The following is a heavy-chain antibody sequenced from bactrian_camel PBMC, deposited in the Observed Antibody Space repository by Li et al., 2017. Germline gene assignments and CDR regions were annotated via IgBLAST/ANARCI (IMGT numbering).Heavy chain of an antibody. Sequence: VQLVESGGGSVEAGGSLELSCTFSGSIPSSYCMAWFRQDPGKEREGVAIIYNRGGSTYYAGSVEGRFTISQENNKNTVNLQMNSLKPEDTAMYYCAADACAAVHGRMNTRGQGTQVTVS. CDR2: IYNRGGST. CDR1: GSIPSSYC. CDR3: AADACAAVHGRMNT. J-gene: IGHJ4*01. V-gene: IGHV3S35*01. D-gene: IGHD1*01.